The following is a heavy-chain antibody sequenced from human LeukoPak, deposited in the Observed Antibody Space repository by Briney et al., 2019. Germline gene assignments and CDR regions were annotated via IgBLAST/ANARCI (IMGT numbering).Heavy chain of an antibody. D-gene: IGHD4-17*01. CDR3: ARIPDGEFDY. CDR1: GGSFSGYY. Sequence: SETLSLTCAVYGGSFSGYYWSWIRQPPGKGLEWIGEIDHSGSTNYNPSLKSRVTISVDTSKNQFSLKPSSVTAADTAVYYCARIPDGEFDYWGQGTLVTVSS. CDR2: IDHSGST. J-gene: IGHJ4*02. V-gene: IGHV4-34*01.